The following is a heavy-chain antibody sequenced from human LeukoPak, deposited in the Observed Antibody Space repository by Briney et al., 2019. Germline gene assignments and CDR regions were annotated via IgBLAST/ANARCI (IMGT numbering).Heavy chain of an antibody. V-gene: IGHV3-23*01. CDR2: ISGSGGST. Sequence: GGSLRLSCAASGFTFSSYAMSWVRQAPGEGLEWVSAISGSGGSTYYADSVKSRFTISRDNAKNSLYLQMNSLRAEDTAVYYCARSSGWYHRGPDYYYYYMDVWGKGTTVTVS. CDR3: ARSSGWYHRGPDYYYYYMDV. J-gene: IGHJ6*03. D-gene: IGHD6-19*01. CDR1: GFTFSSYA.